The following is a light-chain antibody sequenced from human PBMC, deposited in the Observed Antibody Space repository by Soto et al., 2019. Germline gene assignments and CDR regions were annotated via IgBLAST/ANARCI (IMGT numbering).Light chain of an antibody. J-gene: IGKJ1*01. CDR3: QDYGTSAPWT. V-gene: IGKV3-20*01. CDR2: GAS. CDR1: QSVSSNY. Sequence: EIVLTQSPGTLSLSPGERATLSCRASQSVSSNYLAWYQQKPGQAPRLLIYGASSRATGIPDRFSGSGSGTDFTLTISRLEPEDFAVYYCQDYGTSAPWTFGQGTRVEIK.